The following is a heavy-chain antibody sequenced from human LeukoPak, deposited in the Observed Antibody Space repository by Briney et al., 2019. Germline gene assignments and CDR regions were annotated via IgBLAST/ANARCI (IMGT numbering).Heavy chain of an antibody. CDR1: GFTFSSYW. V-gene: IGHV3-74*01. CDR2: INSDGSST. D-gene: IGHD6-19*01. Sequence: GGSLRLSCAASGFTFSSYWMHWVRQAPGKGLVWVSRINSDGSSTSYADSVKGRFTISRDNAKNTLYLQMNSLRAEDTAVYYCARDTYSSGWYMESDAFDIWGQGTMVTVSS. J-gene: IGHJ3*02. CDR3: ARDTYSSGWYMESDAFDI.